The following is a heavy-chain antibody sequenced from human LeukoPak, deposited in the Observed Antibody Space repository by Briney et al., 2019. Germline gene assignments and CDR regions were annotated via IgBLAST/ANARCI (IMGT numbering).Heavy chain of an antibody. Sequence: SRPTPVNPTQTLTLTCISSGFSLSTSGVGVGWIRQPPGKALEWLALISWDDDKRYSPYLKSRLTITKDTSKNQVVLTMTNMDPVDTATYYCLRRTRAGSGSYYVDYWGQGNLVTVSS. CDR1: GFSLSTSGVG. V-gene: IGHV2-5*02. D-gene: IGHD3-10*01. CDR2: ISWDDDK. J-gene: IGHJ4*02. CDR3: LRRTRAGSGSYYVDY.